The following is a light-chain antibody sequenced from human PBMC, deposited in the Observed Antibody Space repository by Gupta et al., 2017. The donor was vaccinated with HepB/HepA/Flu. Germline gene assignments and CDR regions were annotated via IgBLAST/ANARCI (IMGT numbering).Light chain of an antibody. CDR1: SSNIGSNY. Sequence: QSVLTQPPSASGTPGQRVTISCSGSSSNIGSNYVYWYQQLPGTAPKLLSYRNNQRPSGVPDRFAGSKSGTSASLAISGLRSEDEADYYGAEWDDSLTDCVFGGGTKLTVL. V-gene: IGLV1-47*01. J-gene: IGLJ2*01. CDR2: RNN. CDR3: AEWDDSLTDCV.